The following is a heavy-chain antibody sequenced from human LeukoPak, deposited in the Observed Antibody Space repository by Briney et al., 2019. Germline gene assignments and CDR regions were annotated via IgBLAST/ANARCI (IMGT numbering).Heavy chain of an antibody. J-gene: IGHJ5*02. Sequence: GGSLRLSCAASGFTFSTYAMHWVRQAPGQGLEWMGWINPNSGGTNYAQKFQGRVTMTRDTSISTAYMELSRLRSDDTAVYYCERDEGFPPSPGSGWYEDWFDPWGEGTLVSVSS. CDR3: ERDEGFPPSPGSGWYEDWFDP. V-gene: IGHV1-2*02. D-gene: IGHD6-19*01. CDR2: INPNSGGT. CDR1: GFTFSTYA.